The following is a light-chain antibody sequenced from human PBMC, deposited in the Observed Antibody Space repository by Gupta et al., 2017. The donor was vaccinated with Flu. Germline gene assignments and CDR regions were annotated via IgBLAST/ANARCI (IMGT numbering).Light chain of an antibody. CDR2: WAS. J-gene: IGKJ4*01. V-gene: IGKV4-1*01. Sequence: SLGERATINCKSSQSVLHSSNNKNYLAWYQQKPGQPPKLLIYWASARESGLLDRFSGSGSGTDFTLTISSLQAEDVAVYYCQQDYTVPFTFGGGTKVEIK. CDR1: QSVLHSSNNKNY. CDR3: QQDYTVPFT.